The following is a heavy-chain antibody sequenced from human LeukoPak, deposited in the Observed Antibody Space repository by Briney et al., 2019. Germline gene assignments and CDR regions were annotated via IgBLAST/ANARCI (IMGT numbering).Heavy chain of an antibody. CDR3: ARDGGDIAAAEVLGYYFDY. Sequence: GGSLRLSYAASGFTFSSYAMSWVRQAPGKGLEWVAVISYDGSNKYYADSVKGRFTISRDNSKNTLYLQMNSLRAEDTAVYYCARDGGDIAAAEVLGYYFDYWGQGTLVTVSS. CDR2: ISYDGSNK. D-gene: IGHD6-13*01. CDR1: GFTFSSYA. J-gene: IGHJ4*02. V-gene: IGHV3-30*03.